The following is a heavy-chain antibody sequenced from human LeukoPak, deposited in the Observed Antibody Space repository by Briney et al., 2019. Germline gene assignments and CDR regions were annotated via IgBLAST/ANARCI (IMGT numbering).Heavy chain of an antibody. V-gene: IGHV3-43D*03. Sequence: GGSLRLSCAASGFTFDDYAMHWVRQAPGKGLEWVSLISWDGGSTYYADSVKGRFTISRDNSKNSLYLQMNSLRAEDTALYYCAGDAFDIWGQGTRLTVSS. J-gene: IGHJ3*02. CDR3: AGDAFDI. CDR1: GFTFDDYA. CDR2: ISWDGGST.